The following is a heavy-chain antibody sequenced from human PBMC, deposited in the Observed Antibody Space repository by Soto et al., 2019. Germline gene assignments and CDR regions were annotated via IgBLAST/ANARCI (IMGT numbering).Heavy chain of an antibody. CDR1: GFTFSTYA. V-gene: IGHV3-21*01. D-gene: IGHD7-27*01. Sequence: GGSLRLSCAASGFTFSTYARSWVRQAPGKGLEWVSSINSSGSITYYADSVKGRFTISRDNAKNSLYLQMNSLRAEDTAVYYCAKDLLGPGRAYGMDVWGQGTTVTVSS. CDR3: AKDLLGPGRAYGMDV. CDR2: INSSGSIT. J-gene: IGHJ6*02.